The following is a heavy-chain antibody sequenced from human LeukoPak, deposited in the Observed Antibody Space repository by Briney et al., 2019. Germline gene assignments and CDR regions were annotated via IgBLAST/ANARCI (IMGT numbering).Heavy chain of an antibody. CDR1: GFTFSSYA. CDR3: AKVSNQNFLAYYFDY. Sequence: PGGSLRLSCAASGFTFSSYAMSWVRQAPGKGLEWVSAIVNGGGTTYYAGSVKGRFTISRDNSQNTLYLQINSLRAEDTALYYCAKVSNQNFLAYYFDYWGQGTLVTVSS. J-gene: IGHJ4*02. V-gene: IGHV3-23*01. CDR2: IVNGGGTT. D-gene: IGHD1-14*01.